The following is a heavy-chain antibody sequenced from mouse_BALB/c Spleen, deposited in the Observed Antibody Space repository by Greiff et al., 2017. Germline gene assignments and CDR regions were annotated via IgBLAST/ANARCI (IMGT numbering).Heavy chain of an antibody. D-gene: IGHD2-3*01. J-gene: IGHJ4*01. V-gene: IGHV1-66*01. CDR3: ATTLYDGYYAMDY. CDR1: GYSFTSYY. Sequence: QVQLQQSGPELVKPGASVKISCKASGYSFTSYYIHWVKQRPGQGLEWIGWIFPGSGNTKYNEKFKGKATLTADTSSSTAYMQLSSLTSEDSAVYFCATTLYDGYYAMDYWGQGTSVTVSS. CDR2: IFPGSGNT.